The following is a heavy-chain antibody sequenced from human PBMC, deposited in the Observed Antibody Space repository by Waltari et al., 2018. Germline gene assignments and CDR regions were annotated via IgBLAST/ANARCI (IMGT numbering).Heavy chain of an antibody. CDR2: IYSGGNT. J-gene: IGHJ4*02. V-gene: IGHV3-53*01. Sequence: EVQLVESGGGLIQPGGSLRLSCAASGLTVSRNYMSWVGQAPGKGLEWLSAIYSGGNTFYADSVKGRFNISIDNSKNTLYLQMNSLRVDDTAVYYCARDDSYGQFMRFDFWGQGTVVTVSS. D-gene: IGHD5-18*01. CDR3: ARDDSYGQFMRFDF. CDR1: GLTVSRNY.